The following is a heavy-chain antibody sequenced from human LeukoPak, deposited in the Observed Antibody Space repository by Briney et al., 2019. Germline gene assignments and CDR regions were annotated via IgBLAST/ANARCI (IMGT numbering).Heavy chain of an antibody. CDR2: ISRDGGRT. CDR1: GFTFSSFA. V-gene: IGHV3-64*04. CDR3: ARACGASCYAVDYYNYGMGV. Sequence: GGSLRLSCSASGFTFSSFAMFWVRQAPGKGLEYVSGISRDGGRTNYADSVKARFTISRDNSKNSLYLQMNSLGAGDTAVYYCARACGASCYAVDYYNYGMGVWGQGTTVTVSS. D-gene: IGHD2-15*01. J-gene: IGHJ6*02.